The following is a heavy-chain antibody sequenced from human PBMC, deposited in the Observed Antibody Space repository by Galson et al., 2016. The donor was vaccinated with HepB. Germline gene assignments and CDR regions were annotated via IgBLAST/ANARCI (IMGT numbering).Heavy chain of an antibody. CDR3: AGGGDVAEY. D-gene: IGHD3-16*01. V-gene: IGHV4-4*02. CDR2: IYHRGST. CDR1: GDSLISSNW. J-gene: IGHJ4*02. Sequence: SETLSLTCAVSGDSLISSNWWIWVRQPPGKGLEWIGDIYHRGSTNYNPSLKSRVTMSLDMSKNNFSLKLRSVTAADTAVYYCAGGGDVAEYWGQGTLVTVSS.